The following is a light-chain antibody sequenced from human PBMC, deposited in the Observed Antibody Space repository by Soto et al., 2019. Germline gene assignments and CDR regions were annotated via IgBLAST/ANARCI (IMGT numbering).Light chain of an antibody. V-gene: IGKV1-27*01. J-gene: IGKJ1*01. Sequence: DIQMTQSPSSLSASVGDRVTITCRASQGISNFLAWHQQKPGKVPKLLIYAASTLQSGVPSRFSASGSGTDFPLTITGLQSEDVATYYRQEYNRAPWTFGQGTKVDIK. CDR1: QGISNF. CDR2: AAS. CDR3: QEYNRAPWT.